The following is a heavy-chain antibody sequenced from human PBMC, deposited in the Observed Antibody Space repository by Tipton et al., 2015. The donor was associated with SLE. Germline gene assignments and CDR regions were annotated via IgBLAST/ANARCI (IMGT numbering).Heavy chain of an antibody. CDR1: GGSISSYY. Sequence: TLSLTCTVSGGSISSYYWSWIRQPPGKGLEWIGYIDYSGSTNYNPSLKSRVTISVDTSKNQFSLMLSSVAAADTAVYYCARSGYSSGWYRGRFDIWGQGTMVTVSS. D-gene: IGHD6-19*01. CDR2: IDYSGST. J-gene: IGHJ3*02. CDR3: ARSGYSSGWYRGRFDI. V-gene: IGHV4-59*01.